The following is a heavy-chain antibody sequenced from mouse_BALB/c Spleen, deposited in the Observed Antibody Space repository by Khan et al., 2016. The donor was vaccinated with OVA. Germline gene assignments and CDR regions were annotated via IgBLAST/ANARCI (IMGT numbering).Heavy chain of an antibody. J-gene: IGHJ3*01. CDR1: GFSLTTYG. D-gene: IGHD2-4*01. Sequence: QVQLKESGPGLVQPSQSLSITCTVSGFSLTTYGVHWVRQSPGKGLEWLGVIWSGGSTDYNAPFISRLSISKDRSKSQVFFKMNSMQVNDTAIYYCARNYDYDEGLAYWGQGTLVTVSA. CDR3: ARNYDYDEGLAY. CDR2: IWSGGST. V-gene: IGHV2-2*02.